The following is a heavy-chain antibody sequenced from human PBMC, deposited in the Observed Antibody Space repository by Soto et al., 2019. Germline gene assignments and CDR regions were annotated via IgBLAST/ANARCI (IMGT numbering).Heavy chain of an antibody. CDR2: IYPGDSDT. V-gene: IGHV5-51*01. CDR3: ARRRSHCYGMDV. J-gene: IGHJ6*02. Sequence: GESLKISCKGSGYSLTSYWNGWVRQMRGKGLVWMGIIYPGDSDTRYSPSFQGQVTISADKSISSAYLHWSSLKASDTAIYYCARRRSHCYGMDVSGQGTTVTVSS. CDR1: GYSLTSYW.